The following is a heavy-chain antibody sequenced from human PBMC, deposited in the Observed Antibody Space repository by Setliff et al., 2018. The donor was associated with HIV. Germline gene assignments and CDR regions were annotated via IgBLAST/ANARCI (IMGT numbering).Heavy chain of an antibody. CDR1: GGSFSDYY. CDR2: INHGGST. Sequence: PSETLSLTCAVYGGSFSDYYWGWIRQSPGRGLEWIGEINHGGSTIYNPSLKSRVTISIDTSKNQFSLNLTSVTAADPAIYYCARGLDVWGTYRYRNYFDYWGQGTLVTVSS. CDR3: ARGLDVWGTYRYRNYFDY. D-gene: IGHD3-16*02. J-gene: IGHJ4*02. V-gene: IGHV4-34*01.